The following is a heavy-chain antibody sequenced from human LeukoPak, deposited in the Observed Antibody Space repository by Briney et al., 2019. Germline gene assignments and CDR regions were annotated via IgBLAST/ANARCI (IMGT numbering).Heavy chain of an antibody. CDR1: GFTFSSYW. CDR3: AKSGLSRFDY. V-gene: IGHV3-23*01. CDR2: ISGSGGSGSGGST. Sequence: GGSLRLSCAVSGFTFSSYWMHWVRQAPGKGLEWVSGISGSGGSGSGGSTYYANSVKGRFTISRDNSKNTLYLQMNSLRADDTAVYYCAKSGLSRFDYWGQGTLVTVSS. J-gene: IGHJ4*02. D-gene: IGHD4/OR15-4a*01.